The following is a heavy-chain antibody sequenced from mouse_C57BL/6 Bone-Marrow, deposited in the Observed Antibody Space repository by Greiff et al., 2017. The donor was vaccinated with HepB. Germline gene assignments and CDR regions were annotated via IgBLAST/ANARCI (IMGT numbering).Heavy chain of an antibody. J-gene: IGHJ4*01. D-gene: IGHD1-1*01. CDR3: ESQFITTVVAEAMDY. CDR1: GYTFTSYW. CDR2: IDPNSGGT. V-gene: IGHV1-72*01. Sequence: QVQLQQSGAELVKPGASVKLSCKASGYTFTSYWMHWVKQRPGRGLEWIGRIDPNSGGTKYNEKLKSKATLTVDKPASTAYMQLSSLTSEDSAVYYCESQFITTVVAEAMDYWGQGTSVTVSS.